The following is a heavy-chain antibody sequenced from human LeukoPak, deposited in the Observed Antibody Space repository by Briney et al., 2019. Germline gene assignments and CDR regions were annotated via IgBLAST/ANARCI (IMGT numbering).Heavy chain of an antibody. D-gene: IGHD4-23*01. CDR2: IKSKTDGGTT. CDR1: GFTFSNAW. V-gene: IGHV3-15*01. CDR3: ARDIGGGNGYGGAFDI. J-gene: IGHJ3*02. Sequence: PGGSLRLSCAASGFTFSNAWMSWVRQAPGKGLEWVGRIKSKTDGGTTDYAAPVKGRFTISRDNSKNTLYLQMNSLRAEDTAVHYCARDIGGGNGYGGAFDIWGQGTMVTVSS.